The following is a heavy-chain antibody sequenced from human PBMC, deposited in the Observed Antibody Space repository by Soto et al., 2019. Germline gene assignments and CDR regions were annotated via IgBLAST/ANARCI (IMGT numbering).Heavy chain of an antibody. CDR3: ARCRSSSGYYYGMDV. D-gene: IGHD6-6*01. CDR2: IYYSGST. Sequence: SETLSLTCTVSGGSISSGGYYWSWIRQHPGKGLEWIGYIYYSGSTYYNSSLKSRVTISVDTSKNQFSLKLSSVTAADTAVYYCARCRSSSGYYYGMDVWGQGTTVTVSS. J-gene: IGHJ6*02. V-gene: IGHV4-31*03. CDR1: GGSISSGGYY.